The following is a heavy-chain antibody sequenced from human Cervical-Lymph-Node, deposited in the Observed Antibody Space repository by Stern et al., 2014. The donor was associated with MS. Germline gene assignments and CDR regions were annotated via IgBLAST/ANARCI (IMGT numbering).Heavy chain of an antibody. D-gene: IGHD5-12*01. Sequence: VQLVESGPGLVKPSETLSLTCTVSGGSIRNYYWSWIRQPPGKGLEWIGYIYYSGSTNSKPSLKSLVTMSVDPAKNLLSLTLTSVTAADTAVYYCATFFRSGSSYYFDYWGQGTLVTVAS. CDR3: ATFFRSGSSYYFDY. J-gene: IGHJ4*02. V-gene: IGHV4-59*08. CDR2: IYYSGST. CDR1: GGSIRNYY.